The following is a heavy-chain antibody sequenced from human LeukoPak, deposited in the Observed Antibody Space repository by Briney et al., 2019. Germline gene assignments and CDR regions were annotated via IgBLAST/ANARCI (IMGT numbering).Heavy chain of an antibody. V-gene: IGHV3-30-3*01. CDR2: ISYDGSNK. D-gene: IGHD2-2*02. Sequence: GGSLRLSCAASGFTFSSYAMHWVRQAPGKGLEWVAVISYDGSNKYYADSVKGRFTISRDNSKNTLYLQMNSLRAEDTAVYYCAKDLIPQGGDAFDIWGQGTMVTVSS. CDR1: GFTFSSYA. J-gene: IGHJ3*02. CDR3: AKDLIPQGGDAFDI.